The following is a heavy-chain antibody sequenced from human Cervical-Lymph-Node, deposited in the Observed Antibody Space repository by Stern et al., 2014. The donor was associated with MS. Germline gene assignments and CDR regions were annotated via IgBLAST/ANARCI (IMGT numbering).Heavy chain of an antibody. J-gene: IGHJ2*01. D-gene: IGHD7-27*01. CDR3: ARLITGERSWWYFDL. V-gene: IGHV4-59*01. CDR2: IYYSGST. CDR1: GGSISSYY. Sequence: QVQLQDSGPGLVKPSETLSLTCTVSGGSISSYYWSWIRQPPGKGLEWIGYIYYSGSTNYNPSLKSRVTISVDTSKNQFSLKLSSVTAADTAVYYCARLITGERSWWYFDLWGRGTLVTVSS.